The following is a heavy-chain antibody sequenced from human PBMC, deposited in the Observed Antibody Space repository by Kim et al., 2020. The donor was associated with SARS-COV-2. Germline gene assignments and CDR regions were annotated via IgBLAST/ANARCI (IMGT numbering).Heavy chain of an antibody. CDR3: ARGQVGARLRY. D-gene: IGHD6-6*01. Sequence: TFSNPSRTSRVTLSIAPSNNQFSLKLSSVTAADTAVYYCARGQVGARLRYWGQGTLVTVSS. V-gene: IGHV4-34*01. J-gene: IGHJ4*02. CDR2: T.